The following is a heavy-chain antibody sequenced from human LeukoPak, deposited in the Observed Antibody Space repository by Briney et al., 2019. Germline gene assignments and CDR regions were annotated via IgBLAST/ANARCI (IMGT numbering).Heavy chain of an antibody. CDR2: IRYDGSNK. J-gene: IGHJ4*02. Sequence: PGGSLRLSCAASGFTFGSYGMHWVRQAPGKGLEWVAFIRYDGSNKYYAYSVKGRFTISRDNSKNTLYLQMNSLRAEDTAVYYCAKNRRCSSTSCHEFYFDYWGQGTLVTVSS. V-gene: IGHV3-30*02. CDR3: AKNRRCSSTSCHEFYFDY. CDR1: GFTFGSYG. D-gene: IGHD2-2*01.